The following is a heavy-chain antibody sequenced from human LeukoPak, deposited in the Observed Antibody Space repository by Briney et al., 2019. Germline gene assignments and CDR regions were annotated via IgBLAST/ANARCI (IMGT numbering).Heavy chain of an antibody. CDR3: ARDAISGDLDV. J-gene: IGHJ6*04. CDR2: ISSSSSTI. V-gene: IGHV3-48*01. D-gene: IGHD2-2*01. Sequence: GGSLRLSCAASGFTSSSYSMNWVRQAPGKGLEWLSYISSSSSTIYYADSVKGRFTISRDNAKNSLYLQMNSLRAEDTAVYYCARDAISGDLDVWGKGTTVTVSS. CDR1: GFTSSSYS.